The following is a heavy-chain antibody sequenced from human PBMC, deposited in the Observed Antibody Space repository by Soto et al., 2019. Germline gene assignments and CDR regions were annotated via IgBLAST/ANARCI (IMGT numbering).Heavy chain of an antibody. V-gene: IGHV3-48*02. CDR2: ISSSSSTI. CDR1: GFTFSSYS. J-gene: IGHJ5*02. CDR3: AKDAVYKDGLWLMDS. D-gene: IGHD2-21*01. Sequence: GGSLRLSCAASGFTFSSYSMNWVRQAPGKGLEWVSYISSSSSTIYYADSVKGRFTISRDNAKNTLYLQMTNLRDEDTALYYCAKDAVYKDGLWLMDSWGQGTLVTVSS.